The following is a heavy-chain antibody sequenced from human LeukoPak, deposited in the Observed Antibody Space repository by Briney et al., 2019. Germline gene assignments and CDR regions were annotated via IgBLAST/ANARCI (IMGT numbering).Heavy chain of an antibody. CDR2: IYYSGST. J-gene: IGHJ6*02. D-gene: IGHD2-2*01. Sequence: SETLSLTCTVSGGSISSYYWSWIRQPPGKGLEGIGDIYYSGSTNYNPSPKSRVTISVDTSKNQFSLKLSSVTAADTAVYYCARDYVVVVPAASSHYYYGMDVWGQGTTVTVSS. V-gene: IGHV4-59*01. CDR1: GGSISSYY. CDR3: ARDYVVVVPAASSHYYYGMDV.